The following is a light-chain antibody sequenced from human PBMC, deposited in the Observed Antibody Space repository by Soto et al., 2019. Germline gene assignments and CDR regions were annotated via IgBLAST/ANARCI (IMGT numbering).Light chain of an antibody. V-gene: IGKV1-9*01. Sequence: DIQLTQSPSFLSASVGDRVTITCRASQGIGSYLAWYQQKPGKAPKLLIYAASTLQSGVPSRFSGSRSGTEFTLTISSLQPEDSATYYCQQLNSYPITFGQGTRLEIK. CDR1: QGIGSY. CDR2: AAS. CDR3: QQLNSYPIT. J-gene: IGKJ5*01.